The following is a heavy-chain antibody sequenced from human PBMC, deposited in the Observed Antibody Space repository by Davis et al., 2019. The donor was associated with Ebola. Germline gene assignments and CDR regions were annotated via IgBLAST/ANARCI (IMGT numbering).Heavy chain of an antibody. Sequence: PGGSLRLSCAASGFTFSSYWMHWVRQAPGKGLVWVSRINSDGSFTSYADSVKGRFTISRDNAKSTLYLQMNSLTAEDTAVYYCVRSSYQPDWWGQGTLVTVSS. D-gene: IGHD2-2*01. J-gene: IGHJ4*02. V-gene: IGHV3-74*01. CDR3: VRSSYQPDW. CDR2: INSDGSFT. CDR1: GFTFSSYW.